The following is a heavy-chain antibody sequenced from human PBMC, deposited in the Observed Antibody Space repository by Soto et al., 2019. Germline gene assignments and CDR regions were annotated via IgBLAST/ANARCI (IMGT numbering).Heavy chain of an antibody. D-gene: IGHD2-2*01. CDR1: GGSISRSRYY. Sequence: SETLSLTCTVSGGSISRSRYYWGWIRQPPGKGLEWIGSIYYSGSTYYNPSLKSRVTISVDTSKNQFSLKLSSVTAADTAVYYCARNLVYCSSTSCYGNWFDPWGQGTLVTVSS. CDR2: IYYSGST. CDR3: ARNLVYCSSTSCYGNWFDP. V-gene: IGHV4-39*01. J-gene: IGHJ5*02.